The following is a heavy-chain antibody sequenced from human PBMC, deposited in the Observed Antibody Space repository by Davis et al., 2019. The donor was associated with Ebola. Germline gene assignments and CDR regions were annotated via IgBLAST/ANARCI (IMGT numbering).Heavy chain of an antibody. J-gene: IGHJ2*01. V-gene: IGHV5-51*01. CDR1: GYTFTSYW. CDR2: IYPGDSDT. Sequence: KVSCKASGYTFTSYWIGWVRQMPGKGLEWMGIIYPGDSDTRYCPSFQGQVTISADKSISTAYLQWSSLKASDTAMYYCARQEGKGFDLWGRGTLVTVSS. CDR3: ARQEGKGFDL.